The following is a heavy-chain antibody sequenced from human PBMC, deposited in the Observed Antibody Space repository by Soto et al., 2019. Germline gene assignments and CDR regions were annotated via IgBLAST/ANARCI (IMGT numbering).Heavy chain of an antibody. D-gene: IGHD5-18*01. CDR3: AHRPNTAMALDYYYYMDV. V-gene: IGHV3-23*01. CDR1: GFTFSSYA. J-gene: IGHJ6*03. CDR2: ISGSGGST. Sequence: GGSLRLSCAASGFTFSSYAMSWVRQAPGKGLEWVSAISGSGGSTYYADSVKGRFTISRDNSKNTLYLQMNSLRAEDTAVYYCAHRPNTAMALDYYYYMDVWGKGTTVTVSS.